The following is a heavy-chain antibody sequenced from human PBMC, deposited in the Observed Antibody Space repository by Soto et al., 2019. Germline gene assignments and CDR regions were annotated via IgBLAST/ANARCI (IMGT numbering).Heavy chain of an antibody. J-gene: IGHJ4*02. CDR1: GGTFSSYA. Sequence: SVKVSCKASGGTFSSYAISWVRQAPGQGLEWMGGIIPIFGTANYAQKFQGRVTITADESTSTAYMELSSLRSEDTAVYYCASYSGSYTLSPFDYWGQGTLVTVSS. CDR2: IIPIFGTA. V-gene: IGHV1-69*13. D-gene: IGHD1-26*01. CDR3: ASYSGSYTLSPFDY.